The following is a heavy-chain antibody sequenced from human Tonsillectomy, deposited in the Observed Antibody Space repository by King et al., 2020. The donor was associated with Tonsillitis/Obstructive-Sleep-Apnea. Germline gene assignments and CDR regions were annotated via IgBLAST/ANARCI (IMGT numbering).Heavy chain of an antibody. CDR1: GYTFTRNY. D-gene: IGHD2-15*01. Sequence: VQLVQSGAEVKKPGASVKVSCKASGYTFTRNYVHWVWQAPGQGLEWMGIINPSDGITTYAQKFQDRVTMTRDTSTSTVNMELSSLRAEDTAIYYCVRDDKDGRHLDYWGQGSLVSVSS. CDR3: VRDDKDGRHLDY. CDR2: INPSDGIT. V-gene: IGHV1-46*01. J-gene: IGHJ4*02.